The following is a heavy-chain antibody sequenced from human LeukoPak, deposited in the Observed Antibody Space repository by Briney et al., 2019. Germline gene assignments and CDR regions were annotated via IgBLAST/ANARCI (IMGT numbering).Heavy chain of an antibody. Sequence: ASVKVSCKASGYTFTGYYMHSVRHAPGQGLEWMGRINPNSGGTNYAQKFQARVSMTRHTSISTAYMELSRRRSDDTAVYYCARAPYSGRGFDPWGQGTLVTVSS. CDR1: GYTFTGYY. V-gene: IGHV1-2*06. J-gene: IGHJ5*02. D-gene: IGHD1-26*01. CDR2: INPNSGGT. CDR3: ARAPYSGRGFDP.